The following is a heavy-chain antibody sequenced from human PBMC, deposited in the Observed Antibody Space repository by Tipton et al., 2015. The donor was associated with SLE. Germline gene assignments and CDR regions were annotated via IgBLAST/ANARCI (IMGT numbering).Heavy chain of an antibody. D-gene: IGHD6-19*01. J-gene: IGHJ6*02. CDR2: ISYDGSNK. CDR3: ARDRDGSGPPYYYHGMDV. Sequence: SLRLSCAASGFTFSSYAMHWVRQAPGKGLEWVAVISYDGSNKYYADSVKGRFTISRDNAKNTLYLQMNSLRAEDTAVYYCARDRDGSGPPYYYHGMDVWGQGTTVTVSS. CDR1: GFTFSSYA. V-gene: IGHV3-30-3*01.